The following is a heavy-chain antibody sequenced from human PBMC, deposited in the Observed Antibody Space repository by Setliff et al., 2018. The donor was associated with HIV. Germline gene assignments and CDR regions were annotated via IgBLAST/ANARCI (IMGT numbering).Heavy chain of an antibody. CDR2: IYYSGST. Sequence: PSETLSLTCTISGDSISSSSYSWGWIRQPPGKGLEWIGNIYYSGSTYYNPSLKSRVTISVDTSKNQFSLTLSSVTAADTAVYYCARAQPTNRIAAAGFDYWGQGTLVTVS. J-gene: IGHJ4*02. V-gene: IGHV4-39*07. CDR1: GDSISSSSYS. CDR3: ARAQPTNRIAAAGFDY. D-gene: IGHD6-13*01.